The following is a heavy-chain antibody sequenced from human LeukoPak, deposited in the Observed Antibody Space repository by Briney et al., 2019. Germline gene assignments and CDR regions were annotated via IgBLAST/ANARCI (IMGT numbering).Heavy chain of an antibody. V-gene: IGHV4-34*01. J-gene: IGHJ4*02. D-gene: IGHD5-18*01. CDR1: GGSFSGYY. CDR3: ARNSYSYGYLTGYYFDF. Sequence: RSSETLSLTCAVYGGSFSGYYWSWIRQSPGKGLGWIGEINHSGSTNYNPSLKSRVTVSVGTSKNQFSLNLSSVTAADTAVYYCARNSYSYGYLTGYYFDFWGQGTLVTVSS. CDR2: INHSGST.